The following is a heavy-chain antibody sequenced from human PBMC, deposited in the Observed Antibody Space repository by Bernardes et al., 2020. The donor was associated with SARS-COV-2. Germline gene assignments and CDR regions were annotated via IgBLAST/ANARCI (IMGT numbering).Heavy chain of an antibody. CDR3: ARDRNYAFDY. V-gene: IGHV3-48*04. D-gene: IGHD3-16*01. Sequence: VGSLRLSCVASGFTFSTFAMHWVRQAPGKGLEWLSYINFGTGTISYADSVKGRFTISGDNAKNSLFLQMNSLRAEDTAVYYCARDRNYAFDYWGQGTLLTVSS. CDR2: INFGTGTI. J-gene: IGHJ4*02. CDR1: GFTFSTFA.